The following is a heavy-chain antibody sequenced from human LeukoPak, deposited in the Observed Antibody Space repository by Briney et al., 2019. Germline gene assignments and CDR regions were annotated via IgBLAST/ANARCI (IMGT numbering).Heavy chain of an antibody. CDR3: ARPRSQLRGYMDV. J-gene: IGHJ6*03. D-gene: IGHD3-10*01. V-gene: IGHV3-30*04. CDR1: GFTFSSYA. CDR2: ISYDGSNK. Sequence: PGGSLRLSCAASGFTFSSYAMHWVRQAPGKGLEWVAVISYDGSNKYYADSVKGRFTISRDNSKNTLYLQMNSLRAEDTAVYYCARPRSQLRGYMDVWGKGTTVTVSS.